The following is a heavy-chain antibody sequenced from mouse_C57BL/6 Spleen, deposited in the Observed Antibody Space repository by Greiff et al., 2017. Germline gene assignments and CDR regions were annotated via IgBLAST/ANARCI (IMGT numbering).Heavy chain of an antibody. CDR2: IDPSDSYT. J-gene: IGHJ1*03. Sequence: QVQLQQPGAELVKPGASVKLSCKASGYTFTSYWMQWVKQRPGQGLEWIGEIDPSDSYTNYNQKFKGKAPLTVDTSSSTAYMQLSSLTSEDSAVYYCARGGYYGSRYFDVWGTGTTVTVSS. V-gene: IGHV1-50*01. CDR1: GYTFTSYW. D-gene: IGHD1-1*01. CDR3: ARGGYYGSRYFDV.